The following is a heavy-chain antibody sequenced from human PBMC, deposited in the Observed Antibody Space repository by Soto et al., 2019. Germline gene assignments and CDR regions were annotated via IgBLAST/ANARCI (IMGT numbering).Heavy chain of an antibody. CDR3: ARSDLETTDSDFQH. Sequence: QVQLVQSGAEVKKPGASVKVSCKASGYTFTLYAMHWVRQAPGQRLEWMGWINTGNGNTEYSQKFQGRVTITRDTSASTVYMELSSLQSKDTAVYRCARSDLETTDSDFQHWCQGTMVTVSS. CDR2: INTGNGNT. CDR1: GYTFTLYA. J-gene: IGHJ1*01. D-gene: IGHD4-4*01. V-gene: IGHV1-3*04.